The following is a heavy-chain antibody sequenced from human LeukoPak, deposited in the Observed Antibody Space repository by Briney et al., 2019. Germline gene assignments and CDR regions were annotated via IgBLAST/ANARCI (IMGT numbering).Heavy chain of an antibody. D-gene: IGHD5-18*01. CDR1: GASISSGSYY. CDR3: ARADTGSDSYFDY. J-gene: IGHJ4*02. V-gene: IGHV4-61*09. CDR2: IYHSGST. Sequence: SQTLSLTCTDSGASISSGSYYWIWIRQPAGKGLEWIGEIYHSGSTNYNPSLKSRVTISVDKSKNQFSLKLSSVTAADTAVYYCARADTGSDSYFDYWGQGTLVTVSS.